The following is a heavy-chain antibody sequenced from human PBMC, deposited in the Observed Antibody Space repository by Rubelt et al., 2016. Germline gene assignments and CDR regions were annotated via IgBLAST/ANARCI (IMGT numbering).Heavy chain of an antibody. V-gene: IGHV1-18*01. D-gene: IGHD1-7*01. CDR2: ISAYNGNT. CDR1: GYTFTSYG. Sequence: QVQLVQSGAEVKKPGASVKVSCTASGYTFTSYGISWVRQAPGQGLEWMGWISAYNGNTNYAQKLQGRITMTTDTSTSRAYMELRSLRSDDTAVYYCARDLPPFRRYNWNFPLDYWGQGTLVTVSS. CDR3: ARDLPPFRRYNWNFPLDY. J-gene: IGHJ4*02.